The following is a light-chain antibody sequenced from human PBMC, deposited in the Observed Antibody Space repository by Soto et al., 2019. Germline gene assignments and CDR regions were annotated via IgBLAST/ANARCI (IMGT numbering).Light chain of an antibody. Sequence: EIVLTQSPGTLSLSPGEGATLSCRASQTVRDNSLAWYQQTPGQAPRLLIFGASSRSIGVPDRFSGSGSETDFTLTISRLEPEDFAAYYCQQSGDSPVTFGQGTKLEIK. CDR3: QQSGDSPVT. CDR1: QTVRDNS. CDR2: GAS. J-gene: IGKJ2*01. V-gene: IGKV3-20*01.